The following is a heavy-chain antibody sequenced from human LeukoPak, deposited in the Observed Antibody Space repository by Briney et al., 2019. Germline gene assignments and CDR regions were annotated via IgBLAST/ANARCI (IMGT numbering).Heavy chain of an antibody. CDR2: ISYDGSNK. J-gene: IGHJ4*02. Sequence: GGSLRLSCAASGFTFSSYAMHWVRQAPGKGLEWVAVISYDGSNKYYADSVKGRFTFSRDNSKNTIYLQMNSLRADDTAVYYCARGGDYGVKIDYWGQGTLVTVSS. D-gene: IGHD3-16*01. CDR3: ARGGDYGVKIDY. V-gene: IGHV3-30*04. CDR1: GFTFSSYA.